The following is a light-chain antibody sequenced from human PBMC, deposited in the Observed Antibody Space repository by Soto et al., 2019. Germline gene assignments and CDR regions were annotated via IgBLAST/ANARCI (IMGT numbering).Light chain of an antibody. Sequence: QSVLTQPASVSGSPGQSITISCTGTSSDVGGYNYVSWYQLHPGKAPKLMIYDVINRPSGVSNRFSGSKSGNSASLTISGLQAEDEADYYCSSYTSSSTYVVFGGGTKLTVL. CDR2: DVI. CDR1: SSDVGGYNY. J-gene: IGLJ2*01. CDR3: SSYTSSSTYVV. V-gene: IGLV2-14*03.